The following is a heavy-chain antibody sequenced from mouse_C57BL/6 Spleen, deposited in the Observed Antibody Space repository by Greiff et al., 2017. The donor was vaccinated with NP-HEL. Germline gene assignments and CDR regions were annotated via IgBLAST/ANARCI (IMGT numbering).Heavy chain of an antibody. CDR3: ARHRDGNPAWFAY. Sequence: VMLVESGPGLVAPSQSLSITCTVSGFSLTSYGVHWVRQPPGKGLEWLVVIWSDGSTTYNSALKSRLSISKDNSKSQVFLKMNSLQTDDTAMYYCARHRDGNPAWFAYWGQGTLVTVSA. J-gene: IGHJ3*01. CDR2: IWSDGST. CDR1: GFSLTSYG. V-gene: IGHV2-6-1*01. D-gene: IGHD2-1*01.